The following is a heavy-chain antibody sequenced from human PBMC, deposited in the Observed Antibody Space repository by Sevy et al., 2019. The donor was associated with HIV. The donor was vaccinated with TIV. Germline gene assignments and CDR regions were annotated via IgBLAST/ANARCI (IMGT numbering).Heavy chain of an antibody. CDR1: GASISSNSNY. CDR3: ARRATGRRGNFDC. Sequence: SETLSLTCTVSGASISSNSNYWDWIRQPPGKGLEWIGTIYYSGNTFYNPSLKSRVTISVDTSNNQFSLKLSSVTAADTAVYYCARRATGRRGNFDCWGQGTLVTVSS. V-gene: IGHV4-39*01. D-gene: IGHD1-26*01. CDR2: IYYSGNT. J-gene: IGHJ4*02.